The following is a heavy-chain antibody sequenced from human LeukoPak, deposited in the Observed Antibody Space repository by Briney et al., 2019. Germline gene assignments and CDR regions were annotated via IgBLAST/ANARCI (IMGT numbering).Heavy chain of an antibody. CDR2: INPNGGST. CDR1: GYTFTNYY. D-gene: IGHD3-10*01. CDR3: ARAMVRGLSNPFDY. J-gene: IGHJ4*02. Sequence: ASVKVSCKASGYTFTNYYMHWVRQAPGQGLEWMGMINPNGGSTTYAQKFQGRVTMTRDTSTSTVYMELSSLRSEDTAVYYCARAMVRGLSNPFDYWGQGTLVTVSS. V-gene: IGHV1-46*01.